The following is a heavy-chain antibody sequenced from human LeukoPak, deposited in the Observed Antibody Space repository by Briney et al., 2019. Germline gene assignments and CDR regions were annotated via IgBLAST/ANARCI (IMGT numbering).Heavy chain of an antibody. J-gene: IGHJ4*02. D-gene: IGHD3-10*01. CDR1: GFTFSSYS. CDR3: ARTMVRGVIIKYYFDY. V-gene: IGHV3-21*01. Sequence: GGSLRLSCAASGFTFSSYSMNWVRQAPGKGLEWVSSISSSSTYISYADSVKGRFTISRDNAKNSLYLQMNSLRAEDTAVYYCARTMVRGVIIKYYFDYWGQGTLVTVSS. CDR2: ISSSSTYI.